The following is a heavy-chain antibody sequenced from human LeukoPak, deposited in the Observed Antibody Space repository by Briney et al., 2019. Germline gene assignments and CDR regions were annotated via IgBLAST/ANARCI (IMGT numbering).Heavy chain of an antibody. D-gene: IGHD6-19*01. CDR3: ATEIAVTYMIRYFDY. V-gene: IGHV1-69-2*01. Sequence: GATVKISCKASGYPFSDYYMHWLQQAPGKGLEWMGRVDPEDEETMIAEKFQGRVTMTADTSTDTAYMELSSLRSEDTAIYYCATEIAVTYMIRYFDYWGQGTLVTVSS. CDR2: VDPEDEET. CDR1: GYPFSDYY. J-gene: IGHJ4*02.